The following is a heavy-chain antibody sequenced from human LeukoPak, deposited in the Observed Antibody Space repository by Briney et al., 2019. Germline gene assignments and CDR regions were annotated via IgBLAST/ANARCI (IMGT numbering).Heavy chain of an antibody. CDR3: TRVDYGGNLFRI. CDR2: IRSKAYGGTT. D-gene: IGHD4-23*01. Sequence: GGSLRLSCTASGFTFGDYAMSWARQAPGKGLEWVGFIRSKAYGGTTEYAASVKGRFTISRDDSKSIAYLQMNSLKTEDTAVYYCTRVDYGGNLFRIWGQGTMVTVSS. CDR1: GFTFGDYA. J-gene: IGHJ3*02. V-gene: IGHV3-49*04.